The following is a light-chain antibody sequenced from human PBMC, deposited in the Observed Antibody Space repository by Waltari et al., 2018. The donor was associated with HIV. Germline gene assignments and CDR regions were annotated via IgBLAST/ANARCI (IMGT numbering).Light chain of an antibody. CDR2: QDR. CDR1: NLSNNY. J-gene: IGLJ2*01. V-gene: IGLV3-1*01. Sequence: SYDLTQAPSLSVSPGQAAKILCSGFNLSNNYVSWYQQKPGQSPLLLIFQDRKRPSGSPERFSCSSSGNTATLTISGTQSVDEADYFCQAWGNNTVVFGGGTKLTVL. CDR3: QAWGNNTVV.